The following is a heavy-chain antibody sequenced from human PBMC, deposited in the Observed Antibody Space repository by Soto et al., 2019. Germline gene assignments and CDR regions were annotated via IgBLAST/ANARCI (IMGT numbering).Heavy chain of an antibody. V-gene: IGHV4-31*03. CDR3: ARKDYYGSGNYYYMDV. J-gene: IGHJ6*03. D-gene: IGHD3-10*01. Sequence: TLSLTCTFSGGSISSGGYYWSWIRQHPGKGLEWIGYIYYSGSTYYNPSLKSRVTISVDTSKNQFSLKLSSVTAADTAVYYCARKDYYGSGNYYYMDVWGKGTTVTVSS. CDR1: GGSISSGGYY. CDR2: IYYSGST.